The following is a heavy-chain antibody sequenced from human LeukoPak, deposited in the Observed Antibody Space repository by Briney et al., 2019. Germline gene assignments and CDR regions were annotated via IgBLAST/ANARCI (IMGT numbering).Heavy chain of an antibody. J-gene: IGHJ6*03. Sequence: SETLSLTCAVYGGSFSYYYWSWLRQPPGKGLEWIGEINHSGSTNYNPSLNSRVTISGDTSNNQFSLKVSSVTAADTAVYYCARGTYNWNAGYYYMDVWGKGTTVTVSS. CDR3: ARGTYNWNAGYYYMDV. CDR2: INHSGST. CDR1: GGSFSYYY. V-gene: IGHV4-34*01. D-gene: IGHD1-20*01.